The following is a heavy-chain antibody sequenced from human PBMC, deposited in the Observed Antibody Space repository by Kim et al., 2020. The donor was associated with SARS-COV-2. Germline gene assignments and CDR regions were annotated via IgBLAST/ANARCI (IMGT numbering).Heavy chain of an antibody. Sequence: SETLSLTCAVYGGSFSGYYWSWIRQPPGKGLEWIGEINHSGSTNYNPSLKSRVTISVDTSKNQFSLKLSSVTAADTAVYYCARAETITMVRGVIFSGWFDPWGQGTLVTVSS. V-gene: IGHV4-34*01. CDR1: GGSFSGYY. CDR2: INHSGST. D-gene: IGHD3-10*01. CDR3: ARAETITMVRGVIFSGWFDP. J-gene: IGHJ5*02.